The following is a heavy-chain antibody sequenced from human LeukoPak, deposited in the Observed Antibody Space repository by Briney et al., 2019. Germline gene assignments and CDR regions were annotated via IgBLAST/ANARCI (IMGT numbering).Heavy chain of an antibody. CDR1: GGSISSSSYY. Sequence: SETLSLTCTVSGGSISSSSYYWGWIRQPPGKGLEWIGNIYYSGSTHYNPSLKSRVTISVDTSKNQFSLKLSSVTAADTAVYYCATDDHLRGTFDIWGQGTMVTVSS. D-gene: IGHD3-16*01. J-gene: IGHJ3*02. CDR3: ATDDHLRGTFDI. CDR2: IYYSGST. V-gene: IGHV4-39*07.